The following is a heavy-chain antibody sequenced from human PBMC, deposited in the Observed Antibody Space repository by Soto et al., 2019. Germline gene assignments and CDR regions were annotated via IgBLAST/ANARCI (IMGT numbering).Heavy chain of an antibody. D-gene: IGHD1-26*01. V-gene: IGHV3-21*01. CDR3: ARDNSGGLHDAFDI. J-gene: IGHJ3*02. CDR1: GFTFSIYT. CDR2: ITSSSTYI. Sequence: EVQLVESGGGLVKPGGSLRLSCAGSGFTFSIYTFHWVRQAPGKGLEWVSSITSSSTYIYYADSVKGRFTISRDNAKRSVSLQLNRLRGEDTAVYYCARDNSGGLHDAFDIWGQWTMVSVS.